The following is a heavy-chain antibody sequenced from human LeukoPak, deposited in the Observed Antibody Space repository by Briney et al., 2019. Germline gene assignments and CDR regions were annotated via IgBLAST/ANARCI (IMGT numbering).Heavy chain of an antibody. CDR1: GGSISSDNFY. CDR3: ARGTTVTTVWFDP. CDR2: VYYDGSP. V-gene: IGHV4-39*07. J-gene: IGHJ5*02. D-gene: IGHD4-17*01. Sequence: PSETQSLTCTVSGGSISSDNFYWGWIRQPPGKGLEWIGSVYYDGSPHYTPSLKSRVTISVDTSKNQFSLKLSSVTAADTAVYYCARGTTVTTVWFDPWGQGTLVTVSS.